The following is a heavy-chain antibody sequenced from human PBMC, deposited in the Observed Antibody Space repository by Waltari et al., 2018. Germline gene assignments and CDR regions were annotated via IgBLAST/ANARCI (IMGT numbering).Heavy chain of an antibody. V-gene: IGHV4-4*07. CDR1: GGSISSYY. Sequence: QVQLQESGPGLVKPSETLSLTCTVSGGSISSYYWRWIRQPAGKGLEWIGRIYTSGSTNYNPSLKSRVTMSVDTSKNQFSLKLSSVTAADTAVYYCARDPSPSDMMSLDIWGQGKTVIVSS. CDR3: ARDPSPSDMMSLDI. D-gene: IGHD2-2*01. J-gene: IGHJ3*02. CDR2: IYTSGST.